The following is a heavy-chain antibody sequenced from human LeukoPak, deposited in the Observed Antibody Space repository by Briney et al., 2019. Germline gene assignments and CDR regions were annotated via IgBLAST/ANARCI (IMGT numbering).Heavy chain of an antibody. Sequence: PGGSLRLSCAASGFTFSSYSMNWVRQAPGKGLEWVSSISSSSSYIYYADSVKGRFTISRDNAKNSLYLQMNSLRAEDTAVYYCARAGAAGRWAEYFQHWGQGTLVTVSS. CDR3: ARAGAAGRWAEYFQH. CDR1: GFTFSSYS. CDR2: ISSSSSYI. D-gene: IGHD6-13*01. V-gene: IGHV3-21*01. J-gene: IGHJ1*01.